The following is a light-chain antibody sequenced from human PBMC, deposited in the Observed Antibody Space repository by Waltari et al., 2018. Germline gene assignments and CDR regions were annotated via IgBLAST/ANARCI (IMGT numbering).Light chain of an antibody. J-gene: IGKJ1*01. V-gene: IGKV4-1*01. CDR3: QQYDSPPWT. CDR1: QTILHNPNQNYY. Sequence: DIVMTQSPDSLAVSLGERATINCKSSQTILHNPNQNYYLAWYQQKPGQPPKLLIYWASTRESGVPDRFSGSGSGTDFTLTISSLQAEDVAVYYCQQYDSPPWTFGQGTKVEI. CDR2: WAS.